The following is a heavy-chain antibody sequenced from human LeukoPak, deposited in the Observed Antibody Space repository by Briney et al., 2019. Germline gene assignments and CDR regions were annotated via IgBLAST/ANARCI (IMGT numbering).Heavy chain of an antibody. CDR2: ISGSGGRA. J-gene: IGHJ4*02. CDR3: AKRGVVIRVILVGFHKEAYYFDS. CDR1: GITLSNYG. Sequence: PGGSLRLSCAVSGITLSNYGMSWVRQAPGKGLEWVAGISGSGGRANYADAVKGQFTISRDNAKNTLFLQMNSLRVEDTAVYFCAKRGVVIRVILVGFHKEAYYFDSWGQGALVTVSS. D-gene: IGHD3-22*01. V-gene: IGHV3-23*01.